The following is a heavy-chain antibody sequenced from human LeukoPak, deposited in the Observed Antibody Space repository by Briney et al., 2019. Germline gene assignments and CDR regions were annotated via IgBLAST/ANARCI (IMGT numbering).Heavy chain of an antibody. CDR1: GFIFSSYP. D-gene: IGHD3-9*01. J-gene: IGHJ4*02. Sequence: GGSLRLSCAASGFIFSSYPMSWVRQAPGKGLEWVSAISGSGGSTYYADSVKGRFTISRDNSKNTLYLQMNSLRAEDTAVYYCAKGDFDWLFDYWGQGTLVTVSS. V-gene: IGHV3-23*01. CDR3: AKGDFDWLFDY. CDR2: ISGSGGST.